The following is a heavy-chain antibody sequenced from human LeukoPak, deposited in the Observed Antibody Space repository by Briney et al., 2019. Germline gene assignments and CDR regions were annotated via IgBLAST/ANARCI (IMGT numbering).Heavy chain of an antibody. Sequence: GGSLRLSCAASGFTFSSYGMSWVRQAPGKGLEWVSYISSSSSTIYYADSVKGRFTISRDNAKNSLYLQMNSLRAEDTAVYYCARRFRYYDSSGYPYYYYMDVWGKGTTVTVSS. J-gene: IGHJ6*03. CDR2: ISSSSSTI. CDR1: GFTFSSYG. D-gene: IGHD3-22*01. CDR3: ARRFRYYDSSGYPYYYYMDV. V-gene: IGHV3-48*01.